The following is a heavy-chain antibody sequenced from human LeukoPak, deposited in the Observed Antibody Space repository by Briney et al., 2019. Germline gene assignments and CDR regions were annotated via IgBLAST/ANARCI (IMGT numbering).Heavy chain of an antibody. CDR3: ARDPAVQWELLKNAYNWFDP. D-gene: IGHD1-26*01. V-gene: IGHV3-74*01. J-gene: IGHJ5*02. CDR2: INSDGSST. CDR1: GYTFSSYW. Sequence: PGGSLRLSCAASGYTFSSYWMHWVRQAPGKGLVWVSRINSDGSSTSYADSVKGRFTISRDNAKNTLYLQMNSLRAEDTAVYYCARDPAVQWELLKNAYNWFDPWGQGTLVTVSS.